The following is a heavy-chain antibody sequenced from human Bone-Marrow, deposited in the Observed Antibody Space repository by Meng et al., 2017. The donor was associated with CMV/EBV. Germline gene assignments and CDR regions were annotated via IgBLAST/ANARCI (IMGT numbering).Heavy chain of an antibody. D-gene: IGHD1-1*01. Sequence: SETLSLTCTVSGGSVSSGSYYWSWIRQPPGKGLEWIGYIYYSGSTNYNPSLKSRVTISVDTSKNQFSLKLSSVTAADTAVYYCARDGSPNLPIAYWGQGTRVTGSS. CDR2: IYYSGST. J-gene: IGHJ4*02. CDR3: ARDGSPNLPIAY. V-gene: IGHV4-61*01. CDR1: GGSVSSGSYY.